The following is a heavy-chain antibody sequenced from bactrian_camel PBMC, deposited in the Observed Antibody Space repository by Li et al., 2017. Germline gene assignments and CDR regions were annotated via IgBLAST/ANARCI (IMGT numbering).Heavy chain of an antibody. V-gene: IGHV3S40*01. CDR2: ISGSGGNT. D-gene: IGHD8*01. J-gene: IGHJ6*01. CDR3: AAGRGWSARAFGF. CDR1: GFTFSSSD. Sequence: DVQLVESGGGLVQPGGSLRLACAASGFTFSSSDMSWVRQAPGKGLEWVSAISGSGGNTYYANSVKGRFTISRDNAKNTLYLQLNTLKTEDTAVYYCAAGRGWSARAFGFWGQGTQVTVS.